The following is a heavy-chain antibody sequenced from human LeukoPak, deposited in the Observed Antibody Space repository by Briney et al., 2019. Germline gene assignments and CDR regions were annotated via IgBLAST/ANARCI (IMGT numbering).Heavy chain of an antibody. CDR1: GFTFSSYS. CDR2: IKQDGSEK. J-gene: IGHJ4*02. Sequence: HPGGSLRLSCAASGFTFSSYSMNWVRQAPGKGLEWVANIKQDGSEKYYVDSVKGRFAVSRDNAKNSLYLQMNSLRAEDTAVYYCARAQSGFWSGYCFDYWGQGTLVTVSS. V-gene: IGHV3-7*01. D-gene: IGHD3-3*01. CDR3: ARAQSGFWSGYCFDY.